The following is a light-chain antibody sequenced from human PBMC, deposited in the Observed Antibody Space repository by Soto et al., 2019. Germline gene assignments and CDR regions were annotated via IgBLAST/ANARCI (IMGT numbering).Light chain of an antibody. J-gene: IGKJ5*01. CDR3: QQRSNRIT. CDR1: QSVACS. V-gene: IGKV3-11*01. CDR2: DIS. Sequence: ECVLTQSPATLSLSPGERAIFSCRASQSVACSLAWYQQKPGQAPRLLIYDISTRAAAIPARFSGSGSGTDFTLTVSSLEPEDFAFYYCQQRSNRITVGQGTRLEIK.